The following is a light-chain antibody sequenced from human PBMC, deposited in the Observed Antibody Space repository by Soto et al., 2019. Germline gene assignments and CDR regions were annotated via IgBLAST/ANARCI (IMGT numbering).Light chain of an antibody. J-gene: IGKJ1*01. CDR3: QQRADWWT. V-gene: IGKV3-11*01. CDR1: QSVTSH. Sequence: EIVVTQSPATLSLSLGERATLSCRASQSVTSHFAWYQQKPGQAPRLLIDDASNRTTGIPARFSGSGSGTDFTRTISSLEPEESAVYHGQQRADWWTFGRGTKVEVK. CDR2: DAS.